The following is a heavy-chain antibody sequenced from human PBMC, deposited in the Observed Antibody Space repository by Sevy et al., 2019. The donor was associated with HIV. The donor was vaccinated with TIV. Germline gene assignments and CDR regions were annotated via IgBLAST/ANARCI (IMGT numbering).Heavy chain of an antibody. CDR3: ARGGSGYDY. D-gene: IGHD5-12*01. J-gene: IGHJ4*02. CDR1: GFDFTTYW. V-gene: IGHV3-7*01. Sequence: GGSLRLSCAASGFDFTTYWMSWVRQAPGKGLEWVANIKPDASELHYVDSVQGRFFISRNNVENTVTLQMTSLRVEDTAFYFCARGGSGYDYWGQGSLVTVSS. CDR2: IKPDASEL.